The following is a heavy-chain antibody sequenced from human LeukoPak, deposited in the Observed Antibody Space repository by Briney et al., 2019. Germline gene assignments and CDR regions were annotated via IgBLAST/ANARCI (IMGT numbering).Heavy chain of an antibody. D-gene: IGHD3-9*01. CDR1: GGSISSGDYY. CDR3: ARGKRSYDILTGYYKAPPDY. V-gene: IGHV4-30-4*08. CDR2: IYYSGST. J-gene: IGHJ4*02. Sequence: PSETLSLTCTVSGGSISSGDYYWSWIRQPPGKGLEWIGYIYYSGSTYYNPSLKSRVTISVDTSKTQFSLELSSVTAADTAVYYCARGKRSYDILTGYYKAPPDYWGQGTLVAVSS.